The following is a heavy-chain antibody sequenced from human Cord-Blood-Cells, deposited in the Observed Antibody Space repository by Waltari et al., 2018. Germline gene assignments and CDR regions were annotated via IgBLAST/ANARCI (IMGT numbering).Heavy chain of an antibody. D-gene: IGHD6-13*01. J-gene: IGHJ4*02. CDR3: ARHLDRAAAGIDY. V-gene: IGHV4-39*01. Sequence: QLQLQESGPGLVKPSENLSLTCTVSGGSISSSSYYCGWTRQPPGKGLEWIGSIYYSGSTYYNPARNRRVTIAVDTSKNQFSLTLSFVTAADTAVYYCARHLDRAAAGIDYWGQGTLVTVSS. CDR1: GGSISSSSYY. CDR2: IYYSGST.